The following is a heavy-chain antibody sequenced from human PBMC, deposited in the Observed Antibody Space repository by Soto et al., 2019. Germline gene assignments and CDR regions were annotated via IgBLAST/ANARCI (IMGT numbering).Heavy chain of an antibody. Sequence: VGSLRLSCAASGFTFSSYSMNWVRQAPGKGLEWVSSISSSSSYIYYADSVKGRFTISRDNAKNSLYLQMNSLRAEDTAVYYCARGGYGYAYYYYGMDVWGQGTMVTVSS. CDR3: ARGGYGYAYYYYGMDV. D-gene: IGHD5-18*01. J-gene: IGHJ6*02. CDR2: ISSSSSYI. CDR1: GFTFSSYS. V-gene: IGHV3-21*01.